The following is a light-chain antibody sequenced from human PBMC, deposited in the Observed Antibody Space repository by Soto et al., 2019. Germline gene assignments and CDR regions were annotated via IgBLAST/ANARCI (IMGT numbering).Light chain of an antibody. J-gene: IGKJ1*01. CDR2: DAS. CDR3: QQYSSHRT. Sequence: DIHITHTPSTLSSSVLYRFTVNCRASQNVNDYLAWYQQKPGNSPKVLIYDASTLERGVPSRFSGSGSGTEFTLTISGLQADDFATYYCQQYSSHRTFGQGTKVDIK. V-gene: IGKV1-5*01. CDR1: QNVNDY.